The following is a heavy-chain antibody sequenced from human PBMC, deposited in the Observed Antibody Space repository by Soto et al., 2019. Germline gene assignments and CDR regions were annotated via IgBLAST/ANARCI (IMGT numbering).Heavy chain of an antibody. D-gene: IGHD3-16*02. J-gene: IGHJ4*02. CDR2: IYYSGST. Sequence: QVQLQESGPGLVKPSQTLSLTCTVSGGSISSGGYYWSWIRQHPGKGLEWIGYIYYSGSTYYNPSLKSRVTISVDTSKNQFSRKLSSVTAADTAVYYCARVVNSPRDYDYIWGSYRYTIFDYWGQGTLVTVSS. CDR3: ARVVNSPRDYDYIWGSYRYTIFDY. V-gene: IGHV4-31*03. CDR1: GGSISSGGYY.